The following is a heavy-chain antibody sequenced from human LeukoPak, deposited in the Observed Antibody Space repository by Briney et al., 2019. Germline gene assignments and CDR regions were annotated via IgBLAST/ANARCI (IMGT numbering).Heavy chain of an antibody. V-gene: IGHV3-49*04. CDR3: SRNGLVDFDY. CDR1: GFAFDDFA. J-gene: IGHJ4*02. Sequence: GGSLTLSCTTSGFAFDDFAMSWVRQPAGKGREGVGFIRRRAYGGAAEYAASVKGRFIISRDDSKGIAYLQMNSLKTEDTAVYYCSRNGLVDFDYWGQGSRVIVSP. CDR2: IRRRAYGGAA.